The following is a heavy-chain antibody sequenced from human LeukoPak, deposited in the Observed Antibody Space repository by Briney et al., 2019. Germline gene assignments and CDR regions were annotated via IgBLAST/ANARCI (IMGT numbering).Heavy chain of an antibody. Sequence: SQTLSLTCTVSGGSISSGDYYWSWIRQPPGKGLEWIGYIYHSGNTYYNPSLKSRLTVSVDTPRNQFSLKLRSVTAADTAVYYCARGGTRITIAGVVINDFDYWGQGTLVTVSS. CDR3: ARGGTRITIAGVVINDFDY. CDR2: IYHSGNT. V-gene: IGHV4-30-4*08. D-gene: IGHD3-3*01. CDR1: GGSISSGDYY. J-gene: IGHJ4*02.